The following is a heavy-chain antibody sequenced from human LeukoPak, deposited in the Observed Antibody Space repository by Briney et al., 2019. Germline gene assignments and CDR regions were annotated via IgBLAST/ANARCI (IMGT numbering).Heavy chain of an antibody. CDR3: L. V-gene: IGHV4-4*02. CDR2: IYHSVGT. CDR1: GGSVSSSNW. Sequence: PSETLSLTCAVSGGSVSSSNWWSWVRQPPGKGLEWIGEIYHSVGTNCNPSLKSRVTISLDKSNDKFFLRLTSVTAADTAVYFDLWGRGTLVTVSS. J-gene: IGHJ2*01.